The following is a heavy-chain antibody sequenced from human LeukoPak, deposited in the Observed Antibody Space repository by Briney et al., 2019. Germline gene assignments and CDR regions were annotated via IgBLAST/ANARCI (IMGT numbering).Heavy chain of an antibody. J-gene: IGHJ4*02. CDR3: ARDRGDSRGHFDY. CDR1: GGSISSYY. D-gene: IGHD3-22*01. V-gene: IGHV4-4*07. CDR2: IYTSGST. Sequence: PSETLSLTCTVSGGSISSYYWSRIRQPAGKGLEWIGRIYTSGSTNYNPSLKSRVTISVDKSKNQFSLKLSSVTAADTAVYYCARDRGDSRGHFDYWGQGTLVTVSS.